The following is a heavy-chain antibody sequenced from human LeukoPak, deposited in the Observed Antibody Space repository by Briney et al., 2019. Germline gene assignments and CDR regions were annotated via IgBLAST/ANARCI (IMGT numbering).Heavy chain of an antibody. J-gene: IGHJ6*03. V-gene: IGHV4-34*01. CDR1: GGSFSGYY. CDR2: INHSGST. D-gene: IGHD2-21*01. Sequence: SESLSLTCAVFGGSFSGYYWSWIRQPPGEGLEWIGEINHSGSTIYNPSFKSRVTISVDTSKNQVSLKLSSVTAADTAVYYCARSRIASGAYYYYMDVWGKGTTVTVSS. CDR3: ARSRIASGAYYYYMDV.